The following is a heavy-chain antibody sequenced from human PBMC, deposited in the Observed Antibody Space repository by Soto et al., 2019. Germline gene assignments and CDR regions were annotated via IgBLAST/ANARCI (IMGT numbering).Heavy chain of an antibody. J-gene: IGHJ5*02. V-gene: IGHV4-31*03. D-gene: IGHD6-13*01. Sequence: SETLSFTCTVSGGSISSGGYYWSWIRQHPGKGLEWIGYIYYSGSTYYNPSLKSRVTISVDTSKNQFSLKLSSVTAADTAVYYCARDASGSSWYGGVDPWGQGTLVTVSS. CDR3: ARDASGSSWYGGVDP. CDR1: GGSISSGGYY. CDR2: IYYSGST.